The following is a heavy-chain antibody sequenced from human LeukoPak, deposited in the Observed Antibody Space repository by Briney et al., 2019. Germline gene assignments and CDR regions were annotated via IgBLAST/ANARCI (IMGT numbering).Heavy chain of an antibody. V-gene: IGHV3-48*01. CDR3: ARTPGAARIFYLDY. J-gene: IGHJ4*02. Sequence: GGSLRLSCAASGFTFSSYSMNWVRQAPGKGLEWVSYISSSSSTIYYADSVKGRFTISRDNAKNSLYLQMNSLRAEDTAVYYCARTPGAARIFYLDYWGQGTLVTVSS. D-gene: IGHD3-3*02. CDR2: ISSSSSTI. CDR1: GFTFSSYS.